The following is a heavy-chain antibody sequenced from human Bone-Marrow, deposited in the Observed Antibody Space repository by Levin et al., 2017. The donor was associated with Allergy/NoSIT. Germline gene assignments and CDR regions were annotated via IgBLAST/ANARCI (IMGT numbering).Heavy chain of an antibody. Sequence: SQTLSLTCAISGDSVSSNSAAWNWIRQSPSRGLEWLGRTYYRSKWYYEYAVSVKSRIIINPDTSRNQFSLQLNSVTPEDTAVYYCARDPAGRGYSGYASPSDIWGQGTMVTVSS. CDR3: ARDPAGRGYSGYASPSDI. J-gene: IGHJ3*02. CDR2: TYYRSKWYY. CDR1: GDSVSSNSAA. D-gene: IGHD5-12*01. V-gene: IGHV6-1*01.